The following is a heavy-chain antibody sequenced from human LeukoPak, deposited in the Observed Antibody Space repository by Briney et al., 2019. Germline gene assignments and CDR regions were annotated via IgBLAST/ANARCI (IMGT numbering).Heavy chain of an antibody. CDR1: GYTFTSYA. CDR2: INTNTGNP. V-gene: IGHV7-4-1*02. D-gene: IGHD6-13*01. CDR3: AREGQQQLVRYYYYGMDV. J-gene: IGHJ6*02. Sequence: ASVKVSCTASGYTFTSYAMNWVRQAPGQGLEWMGWINTNTGNPTYAQGFTGRFVFSLDTSVSTAYLQISSLKAEDTAVYYCAREGQQQLVRYYYYGMDVWGQGTTVTVSS.